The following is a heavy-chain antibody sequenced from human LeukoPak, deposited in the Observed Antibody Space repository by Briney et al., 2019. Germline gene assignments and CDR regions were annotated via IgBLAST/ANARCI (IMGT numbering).Heavy chain of an antibody. D-gene: IGHD3-22*01. CDR3: ATDLSSGPTVNYGMDV. CDR1: GYTFTDYY. CDR2: VDPEDGET. J-gene: IGHJ6*02. V-gene: IGHV1-69-2*01. Sequence: GATVKISRKVSGYTFTDYYMHWVQQAPGKGLEWMGLVDPEDGETIYAEKFQGRVTITADTSTDTAYMELSSLRSEDTAVYYCATDLSSGPTVNYGMDVWGQGTTVTVSS.